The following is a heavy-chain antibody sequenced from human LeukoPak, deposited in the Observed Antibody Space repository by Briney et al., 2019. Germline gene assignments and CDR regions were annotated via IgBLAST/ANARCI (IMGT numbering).Heavy chain of an antibody. CDR1: GGSISSSSYY. CDR3: ARSMITFGGVIVTSNWFDP. J-gene: IGHJ5*02. CDR2: IYYSGST. Sequence: SETLSLTCTVSGGSISSSSYYWGWIRQPPGKGLEWIGSIYYSGSTYYNPSLKSRVTKSVDTSKNQFSLKLSSVTAADTAVYYCARSMITFGGVIVTSNWFDPWGQGTLVTVSS. V-gene: IGHV4-39*01. D-gene: IGHD3-16*02.